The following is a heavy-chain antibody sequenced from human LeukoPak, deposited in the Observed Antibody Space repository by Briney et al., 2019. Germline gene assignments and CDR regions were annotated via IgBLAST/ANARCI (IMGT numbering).Heavy chain of an antibody. V-gene: IGHV3-NL1*01. D-gene: IGHD6-19*01. CDR2: IYDSGTT. CDR1: GFTFSSYG. Sequence: GGSLRLSCAASGFTFSSYGMHWVRQAPGKGLEWVSVIYDSGTTYYADSVKGRFLIFRDTSKNTVDLQMNSLRVEDTAVYCCASRRSSGWYAYWGQGTLVTVSS. J-gene: IGHJ4*02. CDR3: ASRRSSGWYAY.